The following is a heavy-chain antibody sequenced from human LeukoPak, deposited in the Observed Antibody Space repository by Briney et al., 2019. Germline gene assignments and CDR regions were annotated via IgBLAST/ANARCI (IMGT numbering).Heavy chain of an antibody. J-gene: IGHJ5*02. CDR1: GYTFTGYY. CDR3: ARARGGYDYRWFDP. Sequence: GSVKVSCKASGYTFTGYYMHWVRQAPGQGLEWMGWINPNSGGTNYAQKFQGRVTMTRDTSISTAYMELSRLRSDDTAVYYCARARGGYDYRWFDPWGQGTLVTVSS. D-gene: IGHD5-12*01. CDR2: INPNSGGT. V-gene: IGHV1-2*02.